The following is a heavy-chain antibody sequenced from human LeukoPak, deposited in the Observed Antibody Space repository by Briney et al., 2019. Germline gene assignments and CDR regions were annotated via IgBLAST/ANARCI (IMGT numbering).Heavy chain of an antibody. D-gene: IGHD2-15*01. CDR3: AISLRYCSGGSCYRTGHWFDP. Sequence: GESLKISCKGSGYSFNSYWIGWMRQMPGKGLEWMGIIYPGDSNTRYNPSFQGQVTISADKSISTAYLQWSSLKASDTAMYYCAISLRYCSGGSCYRTGHWFDPWGQGTLVTVSS. V-gene: IGHV5-51*01. CDR1: GYSFNSYW. CDR2: IYPGDSNT. J-gene: IGHJ5*02.